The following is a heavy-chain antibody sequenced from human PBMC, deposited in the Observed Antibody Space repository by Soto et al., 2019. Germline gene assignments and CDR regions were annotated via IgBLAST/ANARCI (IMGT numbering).Heavy chain of an antibody. CDR2: IIPIHGIT. Sequence: ASVKVSCKASGGTFSSYTISWVRQAPGQGLEWMGRIIPIHGITNYAQKFQGRVTITTDKSTSTAYMELSSLRSEDTAVYYCARDSTFDYWGQGTLVTVSS. CDR3: ARDSTFDY. CDR1: GGTFSSYT. J-gene: IGHJ4*02. V-gene: IGHV1-69*04.